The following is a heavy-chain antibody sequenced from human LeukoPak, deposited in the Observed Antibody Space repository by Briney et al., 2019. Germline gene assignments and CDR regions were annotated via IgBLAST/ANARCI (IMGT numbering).Heavy chain of an antibody. CDR1: GGSISSSSYY. Sequence: SETLSLTCTVSGGSISSSSYYWGWIRQPPGKGLGWIGSIYYSGSTYYNPSLKSRVTISVDTSKNQFSLKLSSVTAADTAVYYCARLGSSSDFDYWGQGTLVTVSS. D-gene: IGHD6-6*01. J-gene: IGHJ4*02. CDR2: IYYSGST. CDR3: ARLGSSSDFDY. V-gene: IGHV4-39*01.